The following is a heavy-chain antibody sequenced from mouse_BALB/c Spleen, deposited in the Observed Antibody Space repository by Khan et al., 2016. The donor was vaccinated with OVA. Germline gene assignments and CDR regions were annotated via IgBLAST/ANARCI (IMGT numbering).Heavy chain of an antibody. V-gene: IGHV3-2*02. CDR2: ISYSGST. CDR3: AYTARMKY. Sequence: EVQLVESGPGLVKPSQSLSLTCTVTGYSITSGYGWNWIRQFPGNKLEWMGYISYSGSTNYNPALKSRISITRDTSKNQFFLQLNSVTTEDTATYGSAYTARMKYWGQGTTLTVSS. D-gene: IGHD1-2*01. CDR1: GYSITSGYG. J-gene: IGHJ2*01.